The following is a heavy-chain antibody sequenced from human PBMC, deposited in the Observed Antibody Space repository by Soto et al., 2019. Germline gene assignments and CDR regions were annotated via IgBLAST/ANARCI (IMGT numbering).Heavy chain of an antibody. CDR1: GFTFSSYG. CDR2: IKRDVSEK. Sequence: GGSLRLSCAASGFTFSSYGMSWVRQAPGKGLEWVANIKRDVSEKYYVDSVKGRFTISRDNAKNSLYLQMNSLRAEDTAVYYCAREKSYYDEADYWGQGTPVTVSS. J-gene: IGHJ4*02. D-gene: IGHD3-22*01. CDR3: AREKSYYDEADY. V-gene: IGHV3-7*03.